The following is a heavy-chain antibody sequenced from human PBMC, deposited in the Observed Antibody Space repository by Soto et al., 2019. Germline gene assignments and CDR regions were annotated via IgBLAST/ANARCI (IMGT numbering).Heavy chain of an antibody. CDR1: GYTFTGYY. J-gene: IGHJ6*02. CDR2: INPNSGGT. CDR3: ARDSDTAAGFGMDV. Sequence: ASVKVSCKASGYTFTGYYMHWVRQAPGQGLEWMGWINPNSGGTNYAQKFQGRVTMTRDTSISTAYMELSRLRSDDTAVYYCARDSDTAAGFGMDVWGQGTTVTVSS. V-gene: IGHV1-2*02. D-gene: IGHD5-18*01.